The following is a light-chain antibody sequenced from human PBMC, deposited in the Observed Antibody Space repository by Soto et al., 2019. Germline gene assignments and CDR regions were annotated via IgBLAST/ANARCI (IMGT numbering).Light chain of an antibody. Sequence: DIQMTQSPSSLSASVGDRVTITCRASQSIATYLHWYQQKPGKAPKLLIYAASALHSGVPSRFSGSGSGTDFTLTISSLHPEDFAVYFCQQFKTYPITFGQGTRLQIK. V-gene: IGKV1-39*01. CDR3: QQFKTYPIT. CDR2: AAS. CDR1: QSIATY. J-gene: IGKJ5*01.